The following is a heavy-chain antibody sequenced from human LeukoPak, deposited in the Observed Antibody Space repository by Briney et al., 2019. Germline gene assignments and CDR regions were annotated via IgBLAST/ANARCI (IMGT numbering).Heavy chain of an antibody. CDR3: ARAPGQNHAFDI. CDR2: INGDGSGT. J-gene: IGHJ3*02. CDR1: EFTFSSNW. Sequence: GRSLRLSCVASEFTFSSNWMHWVRQPPGRWLVWVSRINGDGSGTTYADTVKGRFTISRDNAKNTLYLQMNSLRAEDTAVYYCARAPGQNHAFDIWGQGTMVTVSS. V-gene: IGHV3-74*03.